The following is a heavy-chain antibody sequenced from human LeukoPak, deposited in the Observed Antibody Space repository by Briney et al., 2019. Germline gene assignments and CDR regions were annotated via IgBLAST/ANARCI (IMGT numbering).Heavy chain of an antibody. CDR2: ISYDGSNK. Sequence: GGSLRLSCAASGFTFSSYAMHWVRQAPGKGLEWVVVISYDGSNKDYADSVKGRFTISRDNSKNTLYLQMNSLRAEDTAVYYCARAYYDGSGYDYWGQGTLVTVSS. V-gene: IGHV3-30-3*01. D-gene: IGHD3-22*01. J-gene: IGHJ4*02. CDR1: GFTFSSYA. CDR3: ARAYYDGSGYDY.